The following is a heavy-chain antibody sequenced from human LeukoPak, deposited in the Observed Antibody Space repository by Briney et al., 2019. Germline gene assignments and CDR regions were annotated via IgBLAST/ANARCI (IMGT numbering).Heavy chain of an antibody. CDR1: VYIFINYG. CDR3: AKTRDTVLNEY. Sequence: ASVKVSCKASVYIFINYGISWVRQAPGQGLEWMGWISPYNGHTNYASNLQDRLTMTTDTSTSTAYMELRSLRSDDTAVYYCAKTRDTVLNEYWGQGTLVTVSS. CDR2: ISPYNGHT. V-gene: IGHV1-18*01. J-gene: IGHJ4*02.